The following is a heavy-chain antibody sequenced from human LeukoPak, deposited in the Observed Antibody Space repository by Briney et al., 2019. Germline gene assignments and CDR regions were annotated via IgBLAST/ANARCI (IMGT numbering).Heavy chain of an antibody. CDR3: AKQIGYCSSTSCYYGMDV. CDR1: GFSFSSYG. D-gene: IGHD2-2*01. J-gene: IGHJ6*02. V-gene: IGHV3-33*06. CDR2: IWYDGSNE. Sequence: GGSLRLSCAASGFSFSSYGMHWVRQPPGKGLEWVAVIWYDGSNEYYADSVKGRFTISRDNFKNTLYLQMNSLRAEDTAVYYCAKQIGYCSSTSCYYGMDVWGQGTTVTVSS.